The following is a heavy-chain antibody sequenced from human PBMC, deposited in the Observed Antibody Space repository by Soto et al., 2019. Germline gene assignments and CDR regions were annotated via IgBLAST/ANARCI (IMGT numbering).Heavy chain of an antibody. CDR1: GYTFTSYE. V-gene: IGHV1-8*01. CDR2: MNPNSGNT. D-gene: IGHD6-19*01. J-gene: IGHJ4*02. CDR3: ARGQSGYSSGRSPNDY. Sequence: QVQLVQSGAEVKKPGASVKVSCKASGYTFTSYEINWVRQATGQGLERMGWMNPNSGNTGYAQKFQGRVTMTRNTSIRTAYMELSRLRSEDTAVYYCARGQSGYSSGRSPNDYWGQGTLVTVSS.